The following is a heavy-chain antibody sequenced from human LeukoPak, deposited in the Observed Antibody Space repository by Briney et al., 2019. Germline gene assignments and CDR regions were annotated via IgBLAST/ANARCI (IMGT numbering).Heavy chain of an antibody. CDR2: INHSGST. CDR3: ARRGSWSLAH. D-gene: IGHD6-13*01. Sequence: PPETLSLTCAVYGGSFSGYYWSWIRQPPGKGLEWIGEINHSGSTNYNPSLKSRVTISVDTSKNQFSLKLSSVTAADTAVYYCARRGSWSLAHWGQGTLVTVSS. J-gene: IGHJ4*02. V-gene: IGHV4-34*01. CDR1: GGSFSGYY.